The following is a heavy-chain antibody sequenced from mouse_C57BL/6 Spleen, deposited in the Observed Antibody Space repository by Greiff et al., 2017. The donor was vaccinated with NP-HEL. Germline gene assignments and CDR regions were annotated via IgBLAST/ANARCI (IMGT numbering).Heavy chain of an antibody. CDR1: GYTFTDYY. D-gene: IGHD1-1*01. J-gene: IGHJ4*01. V-gene: IGHV1-76*01. Sequence: QVQLQQSGAELVRPGASVKLSCKASGYTFTDYYINWVKQRPGQGLEWIARIYPGSGNTYYNEKFKGKATLTAENSSSTAYMQLSSLTSEDSAVYFCARGGSSYLYAMDYWGQGTSVTVSS. CDR3: ARGGSSYLYAMDY. CDR2: IYPGSGNT.